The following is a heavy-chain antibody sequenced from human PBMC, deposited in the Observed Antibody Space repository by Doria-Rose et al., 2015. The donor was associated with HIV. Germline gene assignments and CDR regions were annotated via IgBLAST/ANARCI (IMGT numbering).Heavy chain of an antibody. CDR3: ATGITLDY. Sequence: VQLQESGGGLVRPGGSLRLSCATSGFTFSSHRINWVRQAPGKGLEWVSSISSTSAYINYADSVRGRFTISRDNARNSLYLQMDSLRAVDTAIYYCATGITLDYWGQGTLVTVSS. J-gene: IGHJ4*02. V-gene: IGHV3-21*01. D-gene: IGHD1-7*01. CDR2: ISSTSAYI. CDR1: GFTFSSHR.